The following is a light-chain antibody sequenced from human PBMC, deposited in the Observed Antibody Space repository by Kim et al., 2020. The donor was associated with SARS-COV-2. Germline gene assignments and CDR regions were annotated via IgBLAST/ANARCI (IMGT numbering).Light chain of an antibody. CDR1: SSNIGAGYD. V-gene: IGLV1-40*01. Sequence: VTVSCTGSSSNIGAGYDVHWYQQLPGTAPKLLIYGNINRPSGVPDRFSGSKSGTSASLAITGLQAQDEADYYCQSYDSTLSGSGVFGGGTQLTVL. CDR2: GNI. J-gene: IGLJ2*01. CDR3: QSYDSTLSGSGV.